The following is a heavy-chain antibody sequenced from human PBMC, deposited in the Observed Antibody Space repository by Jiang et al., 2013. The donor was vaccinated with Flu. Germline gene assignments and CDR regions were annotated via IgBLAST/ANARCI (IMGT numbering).Heavy chain of an antibody. CDR3: ATLRGSTYDTYLMDS. J-gene: IGHJ4*02. Sequence: RISCAASGFSFSYYGMHWVRQAPGRGLEWVASLWHDGSNKYYGDSVKGRFTISRDNSKNTVYLQMNSLRAEDTAVYYCATLRGSTYDTYLMDSWGQGTLVSVSS. V-gene: IGHV3-30*02. D-gene: IGHD4-11*01. CDR1: GFSFSYYG. CDR2: LWHDGSNK.